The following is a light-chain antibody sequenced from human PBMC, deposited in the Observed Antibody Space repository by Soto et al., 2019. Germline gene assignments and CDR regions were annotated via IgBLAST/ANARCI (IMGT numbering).Light chain of an antibody. CDR1: SSDVGGYNY. CDR2: GVT. J-gene: IGLJ3*02. Sequence: QSALTQPPSASGSPGQSVTISCTGTSSDVGGYNYVSWYQHHPGKAPKLMIYGVTKRPSGVPDRFSGSKSGNTASLTVSGLQADDEADYYCSSYAGRNIWVFGGGTKLTVL. V-gene: IGLV2-8*01. CDR3: SSYAGRNIWV.